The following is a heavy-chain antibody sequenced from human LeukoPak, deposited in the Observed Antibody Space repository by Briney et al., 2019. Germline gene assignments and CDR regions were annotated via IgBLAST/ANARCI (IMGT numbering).Heavy chain of an antibody. J-gene: IGHJ4*02. CDR2: IKSDGSET. CDR3: ASGMGWLIES. Sequence: GGSLRLSCAASGPTFSKSWMNRVRQAPGKGLEWIAIIKSDGSETIYVDSVKGRFTISRDNAKNSLHLQMSSLKVEDTAVYYCASGMGWLIESWGQGTQVIVSS. CDR1: GPTFSKSW. V-gene: IGHV3-7*01. D-gene: IGHD6-19*01.